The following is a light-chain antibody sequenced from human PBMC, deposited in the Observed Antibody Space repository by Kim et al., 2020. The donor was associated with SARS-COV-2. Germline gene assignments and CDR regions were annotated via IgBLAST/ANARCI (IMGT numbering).Light chain of an antibody. J-gene: IGLJ3*02. V-gene: IGLV1-51*01. Sequence: GQKVTNSCSGSRSNNENKHVSLEKQFPGTAHKLLRYDNNKRPSGIPDRFSGSKSGTSGTLGMTGLQTGDEADYYCATWDSSLSGWVFGGGTQLTVL. CDR2: DNN. CDR1: RSNNENKH. CDR3: ATWDSSLSGWV.